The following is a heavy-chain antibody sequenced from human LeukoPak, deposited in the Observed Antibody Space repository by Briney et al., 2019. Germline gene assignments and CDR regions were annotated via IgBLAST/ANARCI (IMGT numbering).Heavy chain of an antibody. D-gene: IGHD2-2*01. CDR3: AKGRDKYQLLSKNWFDP. Sequence: GRSLRLSCAASGFTFDDYAMHWVRQAPGKGLEWVSGISWNSGSIGYADSVKGRFTISRDNAKNSLYLQMNSLRAEDMALYYCAKGRDKYQLLSKNWFDPWGQGTLVTVSS. CDR2: ISWNSGSI. CDR1: GFTFDDYA. V-gene: IGHV3-9*03. J-gene: IGHJ5*02.